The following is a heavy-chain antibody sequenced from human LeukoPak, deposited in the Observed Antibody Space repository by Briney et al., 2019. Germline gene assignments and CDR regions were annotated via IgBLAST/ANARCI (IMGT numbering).Heavy chain of an antibody. CDR2: IKNKVDGETR. CDR3: TTRGGLGY. J-gene: IGHJ4*02. Sequence: GGSLRLSCAGSGFIFSDAWIGWVRRAPGKGLEWVGRIKNKVDGETRDYAAPVKGRFTISRDDSKNTGYLQMNSLKTEDTAVYYCTTRGGLGYWGQGTLVTVSS. CDR1: GFIFSDAW. D-gene: IGHD2-15*01. V-gene: IGHV3-15*01.